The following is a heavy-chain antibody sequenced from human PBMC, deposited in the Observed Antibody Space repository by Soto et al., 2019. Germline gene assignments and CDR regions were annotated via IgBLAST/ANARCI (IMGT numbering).Heavy chain of an antibody. J-gene: IGHJ6*02. CDR1: Y. CDR2: IYDTGISGYTPST. Sequence: YWSWIRRPPGKGLEWIAYIYDTGISGYTPSTSYNPSLKSRVTMSVDTSKSQFSLKLTSVTAADTAVYYCARGEDAFFYYGLDVWGQGITVTVSS. V-gene: IGHV4-59*01. CDR3: ARGEDAFFYYGLDV.